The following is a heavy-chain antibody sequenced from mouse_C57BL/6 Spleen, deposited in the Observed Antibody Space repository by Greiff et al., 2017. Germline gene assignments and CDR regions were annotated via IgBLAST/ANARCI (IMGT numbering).Heavy chain of an antibody. CDR1: GYAFSSYW. D-gene: IGHD2-1*01. CDR3: ARYGNYEAYFDY. CDR2: IYPGDGDT. V-gene: IGHV1-80*01. J-gene: IGHJ2*01. Sequence: QVQLQQSGAELVKPGASVKISCKASGYAFSSYWMNWVKQRPGKGLEGIGQIYPGDGDTNYNGKFKGKATLTADKSSSTAYMQLSSLTSEDSAVYFCARYGNYEAYFDYWGQGTTLTVSS.